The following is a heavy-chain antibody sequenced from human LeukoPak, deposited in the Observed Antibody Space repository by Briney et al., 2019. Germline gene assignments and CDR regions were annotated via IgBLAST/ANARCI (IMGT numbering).Heavy chain of an antibody. Sequence: PSGTLSLTCTVSGGSISNYYWGWIRQPPGKGLEWTGYVHYTGSTNNNPSLKSRVTISEDTSNNQFSLKLTSVTAADTAVYWCARTRNDVYNDLWGLGTLVTVSS. D-gene: IGHD5/OR15-5a*01. J-gene: IGHJ5*02. V-gene: IGHV4-59*08. CDR2: VHYTGST. CDR3: ARTRNDVYNDL. CDR1: GGSISNYY.